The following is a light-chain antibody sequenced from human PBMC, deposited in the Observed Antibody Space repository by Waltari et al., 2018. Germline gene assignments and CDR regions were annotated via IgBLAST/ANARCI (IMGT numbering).Light chain of an antibody. CDR1: PSVSSSY. CDR3: QQYGSSLPMYT. Sequence: EIVLTQSPGTLSLSPGERATLSCRASPSVSSSYLAWYQQKPGQAPRLLIYGASSRATGIPDRFSGSGSGTDFTLTISRLEPEDFAVYYCQQYGSSLPMYTFGQGTKLEIK. J-gene: IGKJ2*01. V-gene: IGKV3-20*01. CDR2: GAS.